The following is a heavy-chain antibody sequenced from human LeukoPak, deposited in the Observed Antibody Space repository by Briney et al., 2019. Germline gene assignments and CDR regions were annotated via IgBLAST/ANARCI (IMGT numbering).Heavy chain of an antibody. CDR2: ISSRSSYI. Sequence: GGSLRLSCAASGFTFSSYSMNWVRKAPGKGLEWVSSISSRSSYIYYADSVKGRFTISRDNAKNSLYLQMNSLRAEDTAVYYCARGSSTNGEYYFDYWGQGTLVTVSS. CDR3: ARGSSTNGEYYFDY. D-gene: IGHD2-2*01. CDR1: GFTFSSYS. V-gene: IGHV3-21*01. J-gene: IGHJ4*02.